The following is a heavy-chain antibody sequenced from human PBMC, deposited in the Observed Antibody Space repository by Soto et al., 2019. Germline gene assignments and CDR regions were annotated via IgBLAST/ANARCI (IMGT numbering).Heavy chain of an antibody. V-gene: IGHV5-51*01. D-gene: IGHD2-15*01. CDR2: IYPIESDA. CDR3: VRHGLSSCSSHSGWFAP. CDR1: GYTFANYW. Sequence: GESLKISCEASGYTFANYWIGWVRQMPGKGLELMGIIYPIESDARYSPSFQGQVIISADKSINTAYLQWSSLRASDTAIYYCVRHGLSSCSSHSGWFAPWGQGTLATVSS. J-gene: IGHJ5*02.